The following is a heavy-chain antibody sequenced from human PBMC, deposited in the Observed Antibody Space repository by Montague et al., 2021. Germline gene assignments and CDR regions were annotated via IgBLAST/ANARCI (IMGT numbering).Heavy chain of an antibody. J-gene: IGHJ4*02. CDR3: ARYEVASSRSTSDY. V-gene: IGHV3-21*01. CDR2: IDSSSSYI. Sequence: SLRLSCAASGFTFSYYSMLWVRQAPGQGLQWVSSIDSSSSYIYYVDSLKGRFTISRDNAKNSLSLQINSLRADDADVYYCARYEVASSRSTSDYWGRGTLVTVSS. D-gene: IGHD6-6*01. CDR1: GFTFSYYS.